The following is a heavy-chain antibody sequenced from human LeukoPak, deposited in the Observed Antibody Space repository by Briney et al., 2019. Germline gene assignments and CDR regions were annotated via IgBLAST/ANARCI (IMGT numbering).Heavy chain of an antibody. CDR2: IYYSGKA. CDR1: GGSVNHYY. J-gene: IGHJ6*02. Sequence: SETLSLTCSVSGGSVNHYYWTWIRQPPGKGLEWIGQIYYSGKADYNPSLKSRITISVDTSKNQISLRVNSVTAADTAVYYCARFGVDYDMGVWGQGTTVIVFS. D-gene: IGHD3-16*01. CDR3: ARFGVDYDMGV. V-gene: IGHV4-59*02.